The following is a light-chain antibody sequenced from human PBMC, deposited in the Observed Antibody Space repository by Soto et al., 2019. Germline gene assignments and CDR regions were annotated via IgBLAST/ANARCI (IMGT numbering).Light chain of an antibody. CDR3: SSYTTVFTYV. CDR1: SNDVGLYDY. J-gene: IGLJ1*01. CDR2: EVS. Sequence: QSVLTQPASVSGSPGQSITVSCTGNSNDVGLYDYVSWFQQYPGKSPKLIVYEVSHRPAGVSSRFSGSKSGNTASLTISGLQTEDEADYYCSSYTTVFTYVFGTGTKLTVL. V-gene: IGLV2-14*01.